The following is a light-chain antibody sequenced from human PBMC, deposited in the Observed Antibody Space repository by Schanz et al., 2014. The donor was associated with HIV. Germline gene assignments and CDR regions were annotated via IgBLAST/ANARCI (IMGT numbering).Light chain of an antibody. Sequence: QSVLTQPPSVSGAPGQRVTISCTGTRSNIGTGFDVHWYQLLPGTAPKVLIFANTHRPSGVPDRFSGSKSGTSASLAITGLRAEDEADYYCQSYDNNLSGWVFGGGTQLTVL. CDR1: RSNIGTGFD. CDR3: QSYDNNLSGWV. V-gene: IGLV1-40*01. CDR2: ANT. J-gene: IGLJ3*02.